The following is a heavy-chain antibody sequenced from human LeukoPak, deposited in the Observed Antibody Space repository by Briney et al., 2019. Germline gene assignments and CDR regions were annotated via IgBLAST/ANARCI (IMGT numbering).Heavy chain of an antibody. CDR3: AKDPFIYHSSGVDV. CDR1: GFTFNRYA. D-gene: IGHD3-10*01. CDR2: VSATGTGT. Sequence: SGGSLRLSCVASGFTFNRYALNWVRQAPGKPLEWVSTVSATGTGTYYADSVKGRFTISRDNPENTVYLRMNSLRIEDTAVYYCAKDPFIYHSSGVDVWGRGTTVTVSS. V-gene: IGHV3-23*01. J-gene: IGHJ6*02.